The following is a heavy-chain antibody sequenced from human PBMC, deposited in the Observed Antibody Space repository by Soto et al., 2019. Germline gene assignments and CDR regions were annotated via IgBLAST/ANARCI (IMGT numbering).Heavy chain of an antibody. CDR1: GYTFTSYA. CDR2: INAGNGNT. Sequence: ASVKVSCNASGYTFTSYAMHLVRQAPGQRLGWMGWINAGNGNTKYSQKFQGRVTITRDTSASTAYMELSSLRSEDTAVYYCARTPPAVAGTPAFDYWGQGTLVTVSS. J-gene: IGHJ4*02. D-gene: IGHD6-19*01. V-gene: IGHV1-3*01. CDR3: ARTPPAVAGTPAFDY.